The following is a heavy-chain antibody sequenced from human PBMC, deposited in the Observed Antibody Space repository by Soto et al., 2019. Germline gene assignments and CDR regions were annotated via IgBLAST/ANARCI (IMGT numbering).Heavy chain of an antibody. CDR2: ISSSGSTI. V-gene: IGHV3-48*03. D-gene: IGHD2-21*01. Sequence: EVQLVESGGGLVQPGGSLRLSCAASGFTFSSYEMNWVRQAPGKGLEWVSYISSSGSTIYYADSVKGRFTISRDNAKNSLYLQMNSLRAEDTAVYYCARDHRDRYLWPRRGLPAFDIWGQGSMVTVSS. CDR1: GFTFSSYE. J-gene: IGHJ3*02. CDR3: ARDHRDRYLWPRRGLPAFDI.